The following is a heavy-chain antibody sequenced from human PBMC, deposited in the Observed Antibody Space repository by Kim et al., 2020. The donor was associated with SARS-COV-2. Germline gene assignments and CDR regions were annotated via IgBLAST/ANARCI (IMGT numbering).Heavy chain of an antibody. CDR1: GFTFGDYA. V-gene: IGHV3-9*01. Sequence: GGSLRLSCAASGFTFGDYAMQWVRQAPGKGLEWVSAISPNSNIIFYADSVLGRFTISRDNAKNSLYLHMNSLRAEDTALYYCANDIARFCTTSKFYGLDFWGQGTTVTVSS. D-gene: IGHD3-3*01. CDR3: ANDIARFCTTSKFYGLDF. CDR2: ISPNSNII. J-gene: IGHJ6*02.